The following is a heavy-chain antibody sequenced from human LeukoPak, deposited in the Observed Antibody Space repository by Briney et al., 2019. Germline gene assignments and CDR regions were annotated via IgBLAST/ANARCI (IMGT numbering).Heavy chain of an antibody. CDR2: INPDSGGT. Sequence: ASVKVSSKASRYTFTAYYMHWGGQAPGQGLEWRGWINPDSGGTNNAQKFQGRVTMTRDTSISTAYMELSRLRSDDTAVYYCARTFYDTLDSDAFDFWGQGTMVIVSS. CDR1: RYTFTAYY. V-gene: IGHV1-2*02. D-gene: IGHD2/OR15-2a*01. CDR3: ARTFYDTLDSDAFDF. J-gene: IGHJ3*01.